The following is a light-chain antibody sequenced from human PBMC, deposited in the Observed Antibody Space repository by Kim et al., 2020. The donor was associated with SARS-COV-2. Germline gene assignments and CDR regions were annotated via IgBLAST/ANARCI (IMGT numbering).Light chain of an antibody. J-gene: IGKJ2*01. Sequence: LYPGERATLSCRASQSDCIAYLAWYQQKPGQALRLLSYGTFTRAAGVPDRFRGSGSATDFTLTISRLEPEDFAVYYCQHYGNSMYTFGQGTKLEI. CDR2: GTF. CDR1: QSDCIAY. CDR3: QHYGNSMYT. V-gene: IGKV3-20*01.